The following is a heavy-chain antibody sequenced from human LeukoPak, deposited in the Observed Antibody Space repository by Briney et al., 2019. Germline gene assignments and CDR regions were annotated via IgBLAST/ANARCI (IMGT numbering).Heavy chain of an antibody. CDR3: ARDLRSSFDY. D-gene: IGHD5/OR15-5a*01. Sequence: GGSLRLSCAASGFTVSTNYMSWVRQAPGKGLEWVSVFYSGGDRYYADSVKGRFTISRDNSKNTLYLQMNSLRAEDTAVYYCARDLRSSFDYWGQGTLVTVSS. CDR2: FYSGGDR. V-gene: IGHV3-53*01. CDR1: GFTVSTNY. J-gene: IGHJ4*02.